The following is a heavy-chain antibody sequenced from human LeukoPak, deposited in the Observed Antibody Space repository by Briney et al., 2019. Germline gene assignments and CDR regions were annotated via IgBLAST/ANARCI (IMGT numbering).Heavy chain of an antibody. V-gene: IGHV1-46*01. CDR2: NNPSGGST. D-gene: IGHD3-10*01. Sequence: GASVKVSCKASGYTFTSYYMHWVRQAPGQGLEWMGINNPSGGSTSYAQKFQGRVTMTRDMSTSTVYMELSSLRSEDTAVYYCARDYYYGSGSYSAYYYMDVWGKGTTVTASS. J-gene: IGHJ6*03. CDR3: ARDYYYGSGSYSAYYYMDV. CDR1: GYTFTSYY.